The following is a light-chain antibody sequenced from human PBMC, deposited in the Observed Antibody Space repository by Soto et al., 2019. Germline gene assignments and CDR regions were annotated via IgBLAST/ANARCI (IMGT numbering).Light chain of an antibody. CDR3: PQYDRTPLT. V-gene: IGKV4-1*01. J-gene: IGKJ4*01. Sequence: DIVMTQSPDSLAVSLGERATINCKSSQNLLYSSNNKNYLAWYQQKPGQPPKLLIYWASTRESGVPDRFSGSGSGTDFTLTISSLQAEDVAVYYCPQYDRTPLTFGGGTKVEIK. CDR2: WAS. CDR1: QNLLYSSNNKNY.